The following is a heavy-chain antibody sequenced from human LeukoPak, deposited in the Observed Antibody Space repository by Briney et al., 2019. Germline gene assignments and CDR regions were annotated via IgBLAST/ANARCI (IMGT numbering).Heavy chain of an antibody. J-gene: IGHJ4*02. CDR1: GFTFDDYA. Sequence: PGGSLRLSCAASGFTFDDYAMHWVRQVPGKGLVWVSRINDNGSATSYADSVKGRFTISRVNAKNTLFLQINSLRAEDTAVYYCAREILAPGKTHDYWGQGTLVTVSS. CDR2: INDNGSAT. CDR3: AREILAPGKTHDY. V-gene: IGHV3-74*01.